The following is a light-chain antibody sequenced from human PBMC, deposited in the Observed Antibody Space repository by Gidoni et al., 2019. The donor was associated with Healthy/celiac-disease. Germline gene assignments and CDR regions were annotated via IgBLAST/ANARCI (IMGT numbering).Light chain of an antibody. CDR1: QGVSSY. CDR2: DAS. CDR3: QQRSNWHPNT. V-gene: IGKV3D-11*01. J-gene: IGKJ2*01. Sequence: EIVLTQSPATLSLSPGERATLPCRASQGVSSYLVWYQQKPGQAPRLLIYDASNRATGIPARFSGSGPGTDFTLTISSLEPEDFAVYYCQQRSNWHPNTFGQGTKLEIK.